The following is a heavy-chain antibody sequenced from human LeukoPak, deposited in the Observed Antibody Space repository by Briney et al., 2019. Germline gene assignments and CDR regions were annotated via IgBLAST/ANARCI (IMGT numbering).Heavy chain of an antibody. CDR1: GYSFSDYP. Sequence: ASVKVSYKASGYSFSDYPMHWVRQAPGQGLEWMVRINFNSGGTSYAQNFQGRVTMTRDTSINTAYMELSGLTSDDTAVYYCARGGSGSGYLYYFDHWGQGTLVSVPS. CDR2: INFNSGGT. CDR3: ARGGSGSGYLYYFDH. V-gene: IGHV1-2*06. D-gene: IGHD3-10*01. J-gene: IGHJ4*02.